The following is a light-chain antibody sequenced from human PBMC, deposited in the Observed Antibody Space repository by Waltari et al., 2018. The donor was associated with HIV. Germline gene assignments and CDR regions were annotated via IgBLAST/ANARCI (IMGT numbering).Light chain of an antibody. Sequence: QTVVTQEPSFSVYPGGTVTLTCGLSSGTVSTSYPHTWHQQNPCQAPRTLIYNANNRPSGVPDRFSGSILGNKASLTISGAQAEDECDYYCMVYMGSGIWVFGGGTKVTVL. CDR1: SGTVSTSYP. V-gene: IGLV8-61*01. CDR2: NAN. J-gene: IGLJ3*02. CDR3: MVYMGSGIWV.